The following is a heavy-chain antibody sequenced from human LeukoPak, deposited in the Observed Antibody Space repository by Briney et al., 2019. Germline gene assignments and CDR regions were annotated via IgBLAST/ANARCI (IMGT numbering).Heavy chain of an antibody. CDR3: ARSSSSNLYFDY. Sequence: SVKVSCKASGGTFSSYAISWVRQAPGQGLEWMGRIIPILGIANYAQKFQGRVTITADKSTSTAYMGLSSLRSEDTAVYYCARSSSSNLYFDYWGQGTLVTVSS. CDR2: IIPILGIA. D-gene: IGHD6-6*01. CDR1: GGTFSSYA. J-gene: IGHJ4*02. V-gene: IGHV1-69*04.